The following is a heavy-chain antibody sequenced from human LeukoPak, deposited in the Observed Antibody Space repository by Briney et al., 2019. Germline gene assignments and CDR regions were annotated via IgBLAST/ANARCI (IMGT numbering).Heavy chain of an antibody. V-gene: IGHV3-23*01. D-gene: IGHD3-16*02. CDR2: ISGSGGLT. Sequence: GGSLRLSCAASGFPFNSYVMTWVRQAPGKGLEWVSVISGSGGLTYHADSVKGRFTVSRDNSKNTLYLQMNSLRAEDPAVYSCAKGYYDYIWGSYRSDAFDIWGQGTMVTVSS. CDR3: AKGYYDYIWGSYRSDAFDI. CDR1: GFPFNSYV. J-gene: IGHJ3*02.